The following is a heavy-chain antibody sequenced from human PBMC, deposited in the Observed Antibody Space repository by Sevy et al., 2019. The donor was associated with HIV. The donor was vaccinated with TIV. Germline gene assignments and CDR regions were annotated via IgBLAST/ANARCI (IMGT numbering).Heavy chain of an antibody. J-gene: IGHJ4*02. CDR1: GYNFNNYY. D-gene: IGHD1-26*01. Sequence: ASVKVSCKASGYNFNNYYIHWVRQAPGQGLQWMGVINPTSSSTYDPPKFQGRVTMTRDTSTSTVSLDLSSLRSEDTAVYDCARGDGTGRCFDSWGQGTLVTVSS. CDR2: INPTSSST. V-gene: IGHV1-46*02. CDR3: ARGDGTGRCFDS.